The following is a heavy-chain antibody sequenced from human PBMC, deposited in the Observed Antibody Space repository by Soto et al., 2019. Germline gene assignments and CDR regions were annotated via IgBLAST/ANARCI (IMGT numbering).Heavy chain of an antibody. CDR1: CYSISSGDH. CDR2: IYRSGTT. V-gene: IGHV4-38-2*01. Sequence: PSETLALRWDFSCYSISSGDHCAFIRQPPVNGLXWIASIYRSGTTYYNPSMRSRVTISVDTSKNKFSLDLSSVTAADTDVYYCARLESTVTTCGWLDYWGQGTLVTVSS. D-gene: IGHD4-17*01. CDR3: ARLESTVTTCGWLDY. J-gene: IGHJ4*02.